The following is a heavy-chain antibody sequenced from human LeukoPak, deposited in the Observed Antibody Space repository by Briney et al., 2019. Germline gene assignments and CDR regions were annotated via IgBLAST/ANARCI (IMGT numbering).Heavy chain of an antibody. CDR2: IKEDGSET. J-gene: IGHJ4*02. CDR1: GFSFSSYG. D-gene: IGHD6-19*01. Sequence: GGSLRLSCVGSGFSFSSYGMTWVRQAPGKGLEWVAGIKEDGSETYYVDFVKGRFTVSRDNAKNSLYLQMNSLRVEDTAVYYCARDSGRFRLDYWGQGILVTVSS. V-gene: IGHV3-7*01. CDR3: ARDSGRFRLDY.